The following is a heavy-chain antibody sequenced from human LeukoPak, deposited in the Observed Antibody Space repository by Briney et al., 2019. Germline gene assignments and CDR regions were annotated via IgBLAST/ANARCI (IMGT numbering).Heavy chain of an antibody. CDR1: GGSFSGYY. CDR2: INHSGST. CDR3: ARSEQWLVPLDH. J-gene: IGHJ4*02. D-gene: IGHD6-19*01. V-gene: IGHV4-34*01. Sequence: SETLSLTCAVYGGSFSGYYWSWIRQPPGKGLEWIGEINHSGSTNYNPSLKSRVTISVDTSKNQFSLKLSSVTAADTAVYYCARSEQWLVPLDHWGQGTLVTVSS.